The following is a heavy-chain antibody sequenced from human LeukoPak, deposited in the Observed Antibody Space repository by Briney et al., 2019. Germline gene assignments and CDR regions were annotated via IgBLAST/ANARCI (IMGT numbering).Heavy chain of an antibody. J-gene: IGHJ5*02. CDR1: GFTFSSYW. Sequence: GGSLRLSCAASGFTFSSYWMHWVRQAPGKGLVWVSRINGDGSSTSYADSVKGRFIISRDNAKNTLYLQMNSLRAEDTAVYYCARDSGVNNSDYYPDWFDPWGQGTLVTVSS. V-gene: IGHV3-74*01. D-gene: IGHD4-11*01. CDR2: INGDGSST. CDR3: ARDSGVNNSDYYPDWFDP.